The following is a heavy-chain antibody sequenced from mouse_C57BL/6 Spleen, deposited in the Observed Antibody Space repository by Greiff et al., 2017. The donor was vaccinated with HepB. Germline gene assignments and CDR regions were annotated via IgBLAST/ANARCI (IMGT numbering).Heavy chain of an antibody. CDR3: ARLYYDYEGINAMDY. J-gene: IGHJ4*01. D-gene: IGHD2-4*01. CDR1: GYAFSSYW. Sequence: QVQLQQSGAELVKPGASVKISCKASGYAFSSYWMNWVKQRPGKGLEWIGQIYPGDGDTNYNGKFKGKATLTADKSSSTAYMQLSSLTSEDSAVYFCARLYYDYEGINAMDYWGQGTSVTVSS. CDR2: IYPGDGDT. V-gene: IGHV1-80*01.